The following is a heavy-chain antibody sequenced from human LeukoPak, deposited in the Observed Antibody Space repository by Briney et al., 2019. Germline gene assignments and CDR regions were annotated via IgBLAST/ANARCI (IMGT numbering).Heavy chain of an antibody. CDR2: ISSSSSYI. CDR3: ASSAGRSDSDYAC. CDR1: GFTFSSYS. Sequence: GGSLRLSCAASGFTFSSYSMNWVRQAPGKGLEWVPSISSSSSYIYYADSVKGRFTISRDNAKNSLYLQMNSLRAEDTAVYYCASSAGRSDSDYACWGQGTLVTVSS. J-gene: IGHJ4*02. V-gene: IGHV3-21*01. D-gene: IGHD5-12*01.